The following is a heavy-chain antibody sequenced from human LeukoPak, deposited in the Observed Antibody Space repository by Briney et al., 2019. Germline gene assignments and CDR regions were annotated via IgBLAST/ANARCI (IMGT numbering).Heavy chain of an antibody. D-gene: IGHD3-10*01. CDR2: INHSGGT. V-gene: IGHV4-34*01. CDR1: GGSFSGYY. Sequence: SETLSLTCAVYGGSFSGYYWSWIRQPPGKGLEWIGEINHSGGTNYNPSLKSRVTISVDTSKNQFSLRLSSVSAADTAVYYCARGRITMVRGVTDWGQGTLVTVSS. J-gene: IGHJ4*02. CDR3: ARGRITMVRGVTD.